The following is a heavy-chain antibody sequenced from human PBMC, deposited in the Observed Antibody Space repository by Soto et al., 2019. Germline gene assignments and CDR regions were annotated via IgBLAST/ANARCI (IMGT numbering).Heavy chain of an antibody. V-gene: IGHV4-39*01. J-gene: IGHJ4*02. CDR3: ARHTRDDYNYGGSGIFDY. D-gene: IGHD4-4*01. CDR2: MYYSGSS. Sequence: QLQLQESGPGLVKPSETLSLTCSVSGGSISSRTFWWAWIRQPPGKGLEWIGDMYYSGSSYSSPSLKIRVTLAVHTSKNQLSLKLSSVTAADTAVYYCARHTRDDYNYGGSGIFDYWGQGTLVTVSS. CDR1: GGSISSRTFW.